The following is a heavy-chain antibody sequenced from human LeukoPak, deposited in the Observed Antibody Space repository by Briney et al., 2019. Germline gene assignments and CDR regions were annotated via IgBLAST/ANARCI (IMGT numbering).Heavy chain of an antibody. CDR1: GYTFTGYY. CDR3: APLFGHSSSWYDWFDP. J-gene: IGHJ5*02. CDR2: INPNSGGT. D-gene: IGHD6-13*01. Sequence: ASVKVSCKASGYTFTGYYMHWVRQAPGQGLEWMGRINPNSGGTNYAQKFQGRVTMTRDTSISTAYMELSSLRSEDTAVYYFAPLFGHSSSWYDWFDPWGQGTLVTVSS. V-gene: IGHV1-2*06.